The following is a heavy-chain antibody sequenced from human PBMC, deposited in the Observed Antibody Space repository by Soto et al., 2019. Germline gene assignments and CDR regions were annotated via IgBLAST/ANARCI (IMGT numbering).Heavy chain of an antibody. CDR2: IYYSGST. D-gene: IGHD3-16*02. CDR3: ARASLYRSRVDI. Sequence: SETLSLTCTVSGGSISSSSYYWGWIRQPPGKGLEWIGSIYYSGSTYYNPSLKSRVTISVDTSKNQFSLKLSSVTAADTAVYYCARASLYRSRVDIWGQGTMVTVSS. V-gene: IGHV4-39*07. CDR1: GGSISSSSYY. J-gene: IGHJ3*02.